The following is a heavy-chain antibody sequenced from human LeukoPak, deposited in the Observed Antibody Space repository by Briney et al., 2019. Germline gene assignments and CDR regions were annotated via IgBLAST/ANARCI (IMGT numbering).Heavy chain of an antibody. CDR2: IKPDGTTK. CDR3: ARSIPYGTTWYGRSDY. D-gene: IGHD6-13*01. J-gene: IGHJ4*02. Sequence: PGGSLRLSCAASGFPFSSYSMTWVRQAPGKELEWVANIKPDGTTKFNVDSVKGRFTISRDNALNSLYLQMNSLRAEDTAIYYCARSIPYGTTWYGRSDYWGQGTLVTVSS. CDR1: GFPFSSYS. V-gene: IGHV3-7*03.